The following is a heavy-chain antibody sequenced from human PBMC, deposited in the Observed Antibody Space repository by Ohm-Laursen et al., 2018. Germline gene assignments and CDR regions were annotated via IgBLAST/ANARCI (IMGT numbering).Heavy chain of an antibody. V-gene: IGHV3-21*01. D-gene: IGHD1-14*01. J-gene: IGHJ6*02. CDR1: GFTFSSYS. CDR2: ISSSSSYI. CDR3: AKGIINYYYGMDV. Sequence: GSLRLSCAASGFTFSSYSMNWVRQAPGKGLEWVSSISSSSSYIYYADSVKGRFTISRDNAKNSLYLQMNSLRAEDTAVYYCAKGIINYYYGMDVWGQGTTVTVSS.